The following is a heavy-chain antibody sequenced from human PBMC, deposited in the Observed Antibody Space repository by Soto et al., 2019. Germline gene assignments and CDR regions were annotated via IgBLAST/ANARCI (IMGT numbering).Heavy chain of an antibody. CDR3: ARGLFGQQWLVGFDT. CDR1: GGSFRNYI. J-gene: IGHJ4*01. Sequence: QVHLVQSGAEVKKPGSWVKVSCKASGGSFRNYIFAWVRQAPGQGLEWMGGTIPMFATAQYAQKLQGRVTITADESTSTVYMDLTSLRSDDTAVYYCARGLFGQQWLVGFDTWGHGTLVTVSS. V-gene: IGHV1-69*01. D-gene: IGHD6-19*01. CDR2: TIPMFATA.